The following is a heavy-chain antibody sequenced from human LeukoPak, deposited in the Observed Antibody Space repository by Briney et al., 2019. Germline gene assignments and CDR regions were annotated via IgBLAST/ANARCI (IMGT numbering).Heavy chain of an antibody. J-gene: IGHJ4*02. CDR3: ARCDPYSSAFDY. V-gene: IGHV1-69*04. Sequence: SVKVSCKASGGTFTSYAISWVRQAPGQGLEWMGRIIPILGIANYAQKFQGRVTITADKSTSTAYMELSSLRSEDTAVYYCARCDPYSSAFDYWGQGTLVTVSS. CDR1: GGTFTSYA. D-gene: IGHD6-25*01. CDR2: IIPILGIA.